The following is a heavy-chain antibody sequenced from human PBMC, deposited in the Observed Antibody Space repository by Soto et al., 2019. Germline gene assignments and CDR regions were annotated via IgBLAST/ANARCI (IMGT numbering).Heavy chain of an antibody. CDR1: GYTFTSYA. V-gene: IGHV1-3*01. J-gene: IGHJ6*02. D-gene: IGHD6-25*01. CDR3: ARRRLPPRDGMDV. Sequence: QVQLVQSGAEVKKPGASVKVSCKASGYTFTSYAMHWVRQAPGQRLEWMGWINAGNGNTKYSKKFQGRVTITRDTSASTAYMELSSLRSEDTAVYYCARRRLPPRDGMDVCGQGTTVTVSS. CDR2: INAGNGNT.